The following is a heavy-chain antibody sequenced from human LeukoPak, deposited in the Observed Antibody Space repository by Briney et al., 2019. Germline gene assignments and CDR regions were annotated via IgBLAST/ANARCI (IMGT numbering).Heavy chain of an antibody. CDR1: GGSISGYY. CDR3: ATGYSSGDFDY. J-gene: IGHJ4*02. CDR2: INHSGST. V-gene: IGHV4-34*01. D-gene: IGHD6-19*01. Sequence: SETLSLTCTVSGGSISGYYWSWIRQPPGKGLEWIGKINHSGSTNYNPSLKSRVTISVDTSKNQFSLKLSSVTAADTAVYYCATGYSSGDFDYWGQGTLVTVSS.